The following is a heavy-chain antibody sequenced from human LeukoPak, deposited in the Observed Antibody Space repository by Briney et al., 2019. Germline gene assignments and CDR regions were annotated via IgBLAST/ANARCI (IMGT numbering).Heavy chain of an antibody. J-gene: IGHJ5*02. Sequence: ASVKVSCKASGYTFTSYYMHWVRQAPGQGLEGMGIINPSGGSTSYAQKFQGRVTMTRNTSISTAYMELSSLRSEDTAVYYCARGYGSGSYYLNWLDPWGQGTLVTVSS. D-gene: IGHD3-10*01. CDR2: INPSGGST. CDR3: ARGYGSGSYYLNWLDP. V-gene: IGHV1-46*01. CDR1: GYTFTSYY.